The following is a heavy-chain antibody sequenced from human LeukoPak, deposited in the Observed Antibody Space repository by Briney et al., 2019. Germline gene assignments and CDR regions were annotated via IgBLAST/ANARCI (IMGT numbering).Heavy chain of an antibody. V-gene: IGHV4-59*01. Sequence: SETLSLTCTVSGGSISSYYWSWIRQPPGKGLEWIGYIYYSGSTNYNPSLKSRVTISVDTSKNQFSLKLSSVTAADTAVYYCARSRQIQLWLEFGYWGQGTLVTVSS. J-gene: IGHJ4*02. CDR3: ARSRQIQLWLEFGY. CDR1: GGSISSYY. D-gene: IGHD5-18*01. CDR2: IYYSGST.